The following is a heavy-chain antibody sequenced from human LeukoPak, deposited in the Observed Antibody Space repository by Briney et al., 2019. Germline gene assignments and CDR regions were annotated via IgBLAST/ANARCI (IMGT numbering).Heavy chain of an antibody. V-gene: IGHV4-39*01. CDR2: IYYSGST. Sequence: SETLSLNCTVSGGSISSTSYYWGWIRQPPGKGLELIGSIYYSGSTYYNPSLKRRVAISVDTPKDQFSLNLNSVTAADTAVYYCAVHRGYCTGSSCYLSWFDPWGQGTLVTVPS. D-gene: IGHD2-15*01. J-gene: IGHJ5*02. CDR1: GGSISSTSYY. CDR3: AVHRGYCTGSSCYLSWFDP.